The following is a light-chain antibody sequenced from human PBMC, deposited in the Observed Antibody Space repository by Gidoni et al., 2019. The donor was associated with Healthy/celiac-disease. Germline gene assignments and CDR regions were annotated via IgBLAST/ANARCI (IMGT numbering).Light chain of an antibody. J-gene: IGKJ3*01. CDR3: QQRSNWPPFT. V-gene: IGKV3-11*01. Sequence: EIVLTQSPATLSVSPGERATLSCRASQSVSSYLAWYQQKPGKAPRLLIYDASNRATGIPARFSGSGSGTDFTLPISSLEPEDFAVYYCQQRSNWPPFTFGPGTKVDIK. CDR1: QSVSSY. CDR2: DAS.